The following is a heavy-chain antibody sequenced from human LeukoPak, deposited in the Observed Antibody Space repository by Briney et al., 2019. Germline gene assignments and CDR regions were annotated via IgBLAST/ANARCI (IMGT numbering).Heavy chain of an antibody. J-gene: IGHJ4*02. V-gene: IGHV5-51*01. Sequence: GESLKISCKGSGYSFTSYWIGWVRQMPGKGLEWMGSIYPGDSDTRYSPSFQGQVTISADKSISTAYLQWSSLKASDTAMYYCARSTYYYDTSGYYSFDYWGQGTLVTVS. CDR3: ARSTYYYDTSGYYSFDY. D-gene: IGHD3-22*01. CDR2: IYPGDSDT. CDR1: GYSFTSYW.